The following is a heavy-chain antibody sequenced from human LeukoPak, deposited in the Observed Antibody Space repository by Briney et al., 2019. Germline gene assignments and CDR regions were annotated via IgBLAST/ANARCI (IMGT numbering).Heavy chain of an antibody. J-gene: IGHJ4*02. V-gene: IGHV3-7*01. CDR1: GFTLSSYW. Sequence: PGGSLRLSCAASGFTLSSYWMSWVRQAPGKGLEWVANIKQDGSEKYYVDSVKGRFTISRDNAKNSLYLQMNSLRAEDTAVYYCARGRWEQWLVRAGYYFDYWGQGTLVTVSS. CDR2: IKQDGSEK. D-gene: IGHD6-19*01. CDR3: ARGRWEQWLVRAGYYFDY.